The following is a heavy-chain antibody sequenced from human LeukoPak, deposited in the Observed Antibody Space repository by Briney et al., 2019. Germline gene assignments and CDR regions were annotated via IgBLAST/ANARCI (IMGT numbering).Heavy chain of an antibody. CDR1: GFTFSNYA. V-gene: IGHV3-23*01. CDR3: AKDPYDFWSGHYYYYMDV. D-gene: IGHD3-3*01. CDR2: ISGSGGST. Sequence: LSGGSLRLSCAASGFTFSNYAMSWVRQAPGKGLEWVSTISGSGGSTYYADSVKGRFTISRANSKNTLYLQMNSLRAEDTAVYYCAKDPYDFWSGHYYYYMDVWGKGTTVTVSS. J-gene: IGHJ6*03.